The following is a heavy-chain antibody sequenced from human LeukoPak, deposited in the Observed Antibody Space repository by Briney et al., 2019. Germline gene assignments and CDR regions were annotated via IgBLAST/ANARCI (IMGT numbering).Heavy chain of an antibody. CDR3: AKDTDSGSYIRPIYGMDV. V-gene: IGHV3-23*01. D-gene: IGHD1-26*01. Sequence: QTGGSLRLSCAASGFTFSSYAMSWVRRAPGKGLEWVSAISGSGGSTYYADSVKGRFTISRDNSKNTLYLQMNSLRAEDTTVYYCAKDTDSGSYIRPIYGMDVWGQGTTVTVSS. CDR2: ISGSGGST. J-gene: IGHJ6*02. CDR1: GFTFSSYA.